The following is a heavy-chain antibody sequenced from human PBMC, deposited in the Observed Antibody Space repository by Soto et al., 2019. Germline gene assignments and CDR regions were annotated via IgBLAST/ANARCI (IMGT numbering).Heavy chain of an antibody. CDR2: ISNTGSSI. V-gene: IGHV3-48*01. D-gene: IGHD4-17*01. CDR1: GFTFSGHA. CDR3: ARDPYSATTVTIFDY. J-gene: IGHJ4*02. Sequence: EVQLVESGGGLVQPGGSLRLSCAASGFTFSGHAMNWVRQAPGKGLEWISYISNTGSSIYYADSVNGRFTISRDNAKNSLYLLMNSLRAEDTAVYYCARDPYSATTVTIFDYWGQGALVTVSS.